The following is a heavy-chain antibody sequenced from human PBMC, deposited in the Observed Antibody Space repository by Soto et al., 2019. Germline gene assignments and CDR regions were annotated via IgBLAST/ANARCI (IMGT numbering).Heavy chain of an antibody. CDR1: GYTFTSYG. CDR2: ISAYNGNT. D-gene: IGHD2-2*01. CDR3: ARVGYCSSNSCHFSKRYYYYGMDV. V-gene: IGHV1-18*01. Sequence: ASVKVSCKASGYTFTSYGISWVRQAPGQGLEWMGWISAYNGNTNYAQKLQGRVTMTTDTSTSTAYMELRSLRSDDTAVYYCARVGYCSSNSCHFSKRYYYYGMDVWGKGTTVTVSS. J-gene: IGHJ6*04.